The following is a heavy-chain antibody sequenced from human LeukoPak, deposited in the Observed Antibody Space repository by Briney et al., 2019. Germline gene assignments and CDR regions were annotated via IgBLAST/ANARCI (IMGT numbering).Heavy chain of an antibody. D-gene: IGHD3-3*01. J-gene: IGHJ5*02. CDR1: AGSITSHDYY. CDR2: THNSGST. Sequence: SETLSLTCTVPAGSITSHDYYWSWIRQAPGKGLEWIGYTHNSGSTFYNPSLKSRFTISVDTSKNQFSLKVRSVTATDTAVYYCAREGHDFWSGSRGWFDPWGPGTLVTVSS. CDR3: AREGHDFWSGSRGWFDP. V-gene: IGHV4-30-4*01.